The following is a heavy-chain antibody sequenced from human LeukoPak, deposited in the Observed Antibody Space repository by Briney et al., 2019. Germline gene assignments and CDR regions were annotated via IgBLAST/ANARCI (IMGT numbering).Heavy chain of an antibody. CDR2: INPNSGVT. Sequence: GASVKVSCKASGYTFTGFYMHWVRQAPGQGLEWMGWINPNSGVTNYAQKFQGRVTMTTDTSISTAYMELSGLRSDDTAVYYCAGTQTLDYWGQGTLVTVSS. CDR1: GYTFTGFY. D-gene: IGHD4-23*01. V-gene: IGHV1-2*02. J-gene: IGHJ4*02. CDR3: AGTQTLDY.